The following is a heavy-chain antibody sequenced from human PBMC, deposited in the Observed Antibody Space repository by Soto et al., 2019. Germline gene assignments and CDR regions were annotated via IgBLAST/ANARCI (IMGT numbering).Heavy chain of an antibody. J-gene: IGHJ4*02. V-gene: IGHV3-7*05. CDR1: GFSFNTYW. CDR2: IKLDGSEE. D-gene: IGHD6-19*01. CDR3: ARSSGWIFDY. Sequence: EVQVVESGGGLVQPGGSLRLSCAASGFSFNTYWIHWVRQAPGKGLEWVANIKLDGSEEYYVDSVKDRFTISRGNAKNSVYLQMNSLRTEDTAVYYCARSSGWIFDYWGQGTLVTVSA.